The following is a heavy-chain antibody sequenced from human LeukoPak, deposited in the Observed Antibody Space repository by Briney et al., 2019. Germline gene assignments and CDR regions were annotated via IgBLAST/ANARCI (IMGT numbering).Heavy chain of an antibody. Sequence: GGSLRLSCAVSGLTLNNYGMTWVRQAPGKGLEWVAGISDSGGSTKYADSVKGRFTISRDNPKNTLYLQMNSLRAEDTPVYFCAKRGVVIRVILVGFHKEAYYFESWGQGALVTVSS. CDR2: ISDSGGST. J-gene: IGHJ4*02. V-gene: IGHV3-23*01. CDR3: AKRGVVIRVILVGFHKEAYYFES. D-gene: IGHD3/OR15-3a*01. CDR1: GLTLNNYG.